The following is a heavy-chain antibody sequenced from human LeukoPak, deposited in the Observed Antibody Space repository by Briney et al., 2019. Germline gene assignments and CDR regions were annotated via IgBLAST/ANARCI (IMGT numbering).Heavy chain of an antibody. Sequence: GGSLRLSCAASGFTVSSNYMSWVRQAPGKGLEWVSVIYSGGSTYYADSVKGRFTISRDNSKNTLYLQMNSLRAEDTAVYYCARVRSGGPHAFDAWGQGTMVTVSS. J-gene: IGHJ3*01. D-gene: IGHD2-15*01. CDR2: IYSGGST. CDR3: ARVRSGGPHAFDA. CDR1: GFTVSSNY. V-gene: IGHV3-66*01.